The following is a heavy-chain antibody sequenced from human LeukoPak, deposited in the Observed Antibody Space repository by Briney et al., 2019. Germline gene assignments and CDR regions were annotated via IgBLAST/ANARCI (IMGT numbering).Heavy chain of an antibody. CDR1: GGTFSSYA. CDR2: IIPILGIA. CDR3: ATRIGYDSNGGPAFDI. V-gene: IGHV1-69*04. Sequence: ASVKVSCKASGGTFSSYAISWVRQAPGQGLEWMGRIIPILGIANYAQKFQGRVTITADKSTSTAYMELSSLRSEDTAVYYCATRIGYDSNGGPAFDIWGQGTIVTASS. D-gene: IGHD5-12*01. J-gene: IGHJ3*02.